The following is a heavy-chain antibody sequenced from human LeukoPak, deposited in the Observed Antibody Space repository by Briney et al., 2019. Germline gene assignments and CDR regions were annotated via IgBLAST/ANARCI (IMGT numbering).Heavy chain of an antibody. CDR2: IKSKTDGGTT. CDR3: TRRGYSYGYFYYYYMDV. D-gene: IGHD5-18*01. V-gene: IGHV3-15*01. J-gene: IGHJ6*03. Sequence: GGSLRLSCAASRFTFSNAWMSWVRQAPGKGLEWVGRIKSKTDGGTTDYAAPVKGRFTISRDDSKNTLYLQMNSLKTEDTAVYYCTRRGYSYGYFYYYYMDVWGKGTTVTVSS. CDR1: RFTFSNAW.